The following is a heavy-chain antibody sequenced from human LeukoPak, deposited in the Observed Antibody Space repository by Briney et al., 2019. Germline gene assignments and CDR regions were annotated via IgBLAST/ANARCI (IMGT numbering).Heavy chain of an antibody. V-gene: IGHV3-21*04. Sequence: GGPLRLSCAASGFTFSSYSMNWVRQAPGKGLEWVSSISSSSSYIYYADSVKGRFTISRDNAKNSLYLQMNSLRAEDTALYYCAKDSRGSGSRYYGMDVWGQGTTVTVSS. CDR2: ISSSSSYI. CDR1: GFTFSSYS. J-gene: IGHJ6*02. D-gene: IGHD3-10*01. CDR3: AKDSRGSGSRYYGMDV.